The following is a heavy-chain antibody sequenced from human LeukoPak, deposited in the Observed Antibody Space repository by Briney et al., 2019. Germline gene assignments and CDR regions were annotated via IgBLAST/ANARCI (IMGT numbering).Heavy chain of an antibody. CDR1: GGSISRGGYH. J-gene: IGHJ4*02. CDR3: ARDVTGGSYFDY. D-gene: IGHD1-26*01. V-gene: IGHV4-31*03. CDR2: IYYSGTT. Sequence: SETLSLTCSVSGGSISRGGYHWSWIRQHPGKGLEWIGSIYYSGTTYYNPSLKSRVTMSVDTSENQFSLKLISVTAADTAVYYCARDVTGGSYFDYWGQGTLVTVSS.